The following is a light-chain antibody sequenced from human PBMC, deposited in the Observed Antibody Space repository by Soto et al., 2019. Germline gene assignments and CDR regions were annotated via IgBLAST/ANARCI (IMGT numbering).Light chain of an antibody. J-gene: IGKJ5*01. CDR2: GAS. Sequence: IVMTQSAATVSLSPGGTASLSCRASQNVLSNLAWYQQKPGQAPRLLIYGASTRATGLPARFSGSGSGTQFTLTISSLQAEDVAAYYCQQSNNWPSTFGQGTRLEIK. CDR1: QNVLSN. V-gene: IGKV3-15*01. CDR3: QQSNNWPST.